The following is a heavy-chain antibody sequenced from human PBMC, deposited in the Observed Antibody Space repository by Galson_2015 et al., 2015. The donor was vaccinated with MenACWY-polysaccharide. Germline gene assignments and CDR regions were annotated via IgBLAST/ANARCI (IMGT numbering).Heavy chain of an antibody. Sequence: SLRLSCAVSGVTFNSNGFHWFRPTPGKGLEWVALMWYDGRDPYAEFVKGRFTISRDSSRSKNTLYLQMNSLRVEDTAIYYCARDGGYSYGFADFWGQGTQVTVTS. CDR1: GVTFNSNG. V-gene: IGHV3-33*01. J-gene: IGHJ4*02. D-gene: IGHD5-18*01. CDR2: MWYDGRD. CDR3: ARDGGYSYGFADF.